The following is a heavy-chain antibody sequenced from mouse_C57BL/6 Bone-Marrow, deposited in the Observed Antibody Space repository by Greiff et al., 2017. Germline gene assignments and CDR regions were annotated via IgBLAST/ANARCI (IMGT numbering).Heavy chain of an antibody. CDR1: GYAFSSSC. J-gene: IGHJ2*01. CDR3: ARVFSTVVKLDY. Sequence: QVQLQQSGPELVKPGASVKFSCKASGYAFSSSCMHWVKQRPGQGLEWIGRIYPGDGDTNYNGKFKGKATLTADKSSSTAYMQLSSLTSEDSAVYVCARVFSTVVKLDYWGQGTTLTVS. D-gene: IGHD1-1*01. CDR2: IYPGDGDT. V-gene: IGHV1-82*01.